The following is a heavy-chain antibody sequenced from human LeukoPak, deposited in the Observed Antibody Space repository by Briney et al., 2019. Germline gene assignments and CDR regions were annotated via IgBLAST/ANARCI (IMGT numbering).Heavy chain of an antibody. CDR2: INDRGHT. J-gene: IGHJ4*02. CDR3: ARDPTTVVTTPYYFDF. V-gene: IGHV4-34*01. CDR1: GGSFSGYH. D-gene: IGHD4-23*01. Sequence: PSETLSLTCAVHGGSFSGYHWNWIRQSPGKGLEWIGEINDRGHTNYNLSLESRITISVDTSKKQFSLNLSSVTAADTAVYYCARDPTTVVTTPYYFDFWGQGTLVTVSS.